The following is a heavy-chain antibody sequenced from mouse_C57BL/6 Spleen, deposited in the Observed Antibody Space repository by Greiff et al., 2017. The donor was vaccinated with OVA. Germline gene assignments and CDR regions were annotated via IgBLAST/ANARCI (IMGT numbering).Heavy chain of an antibody. Sequence: QVQLQQSGPELVKPGASVKISCKASGYTFTDYYINWVKQRPGQGLEWIGWIFPGSGSTYYNEKFKGKATLTVDKSSSTAYMLLSSLTSEDSAVYFCARRGFTTVVGGYFDYWGQGTTLTVSS. CDR3: ARRGFTTVVGGYFDY. V-gene: IGHV1-75*01. CDR2: IFPGSGST. J-gene: IGHJ2*01. CDR1: GYTFTDYY. D-gene: IGHD1-1*01.